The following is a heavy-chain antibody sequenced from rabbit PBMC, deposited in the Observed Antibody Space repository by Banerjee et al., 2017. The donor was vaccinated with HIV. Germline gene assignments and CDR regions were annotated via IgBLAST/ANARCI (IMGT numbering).Heavy chain of an antibody. V-gene: IGHV1S45*01. CDR2: IYGGSSGNT. J-gene: IGHJ6*01. Sequence: QEQLVESGGDLVKPEGSLTLTCTASGFSFSNGYVMCWVRQAPGKGLEWIACIYGGSSGNTYYASWAKGRFTISKTSSTTVTLQMTSLTAADTATYFCARSGYSGYAYFYGMDLWGPGTLVTVS. CDR3: ARSGYSGYAYFYGMDL. CDR1: GFSFSNGYV. D-gene: IGHD6-1*01.